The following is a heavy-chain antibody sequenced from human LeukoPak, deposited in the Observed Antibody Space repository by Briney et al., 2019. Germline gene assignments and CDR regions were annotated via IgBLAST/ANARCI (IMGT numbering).Heavy chain of an antibody. CDR1: GYTFTRHG. Sequence: ASVKVSCKASGYTFTRHGISWVRQAPGQGLEWMGWISSYNGDTKYAQNFQGRGTITTDTSTTTAYMELRSLRSDDTAVYFCARDPSNTSGNYPYFDYWGQGTLVTVSS. D-gene: IGHD3-22*01. CDR3: ARDPSNTSGNYPYFDY. J-gene: IGHJ4*02. CDR2: ISSYNGDT. V-gene: IGHV1-18*01.